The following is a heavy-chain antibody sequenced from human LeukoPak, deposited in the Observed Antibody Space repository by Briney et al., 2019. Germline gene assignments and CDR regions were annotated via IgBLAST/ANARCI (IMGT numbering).Heavy chain of an antibody. Sequence: SXRLSCAASGFTFSSYGMHWVRQAPGKGLEWVAVSYDGSNKYYADSVTGRFTISRDNSKNTLYLQMNSLRAEDTAVYYCAKEDYYGSGIYYWGQGTLVTVSS. CDR2: SYDGSNK. D-gene: IGHD3-10*01. J-gene: IGHJ4*02. CDR3: AKEDYYGSGIYY. V-gene: IGHV3-30*18. CDR1: GFTFSSYG.